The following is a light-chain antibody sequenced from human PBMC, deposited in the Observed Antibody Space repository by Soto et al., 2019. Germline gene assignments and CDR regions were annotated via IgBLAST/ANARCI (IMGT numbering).Light chain of an antibody. J-gene: IGKJ1*01. CDR3: QHYNNRPPWT. Sequence: EIVMTQSPATLSVSPGERATLSCRASQSVSILLAWYQQKSGQAPRLLIYGSFSRATGIPDRFSGSGSGTDFTLTISSLQSEDFAVYYCQHYNNRPPWTFGQGTKVDIK. CDR1: QSVSIL. V-gene: IGKV3D-15*01. CDR2: GSF.